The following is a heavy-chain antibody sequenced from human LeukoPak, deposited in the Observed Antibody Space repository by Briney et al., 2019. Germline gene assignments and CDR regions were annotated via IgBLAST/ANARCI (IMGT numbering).Heavy chain of an antibody. Sequence: SETLSLTCTVSGGSISSSSYYWGWIRQPPGKGLEWIGSIYYSGSTYYNPSLKSRVTISVDTSKNQFSLKLSSVTAADTAVYYCARDVRLRIAAAGGIWFDPWGQGTLVTVSS. D-gene: IGHD6-13*01. CDR2: IYYSGST. V-gene: IGHV4-39*07. CDR1: GGSISSSSYY. CDR3: ARDVRLRIAAAGGIWFDP. J-gene: IGHJ5*02.